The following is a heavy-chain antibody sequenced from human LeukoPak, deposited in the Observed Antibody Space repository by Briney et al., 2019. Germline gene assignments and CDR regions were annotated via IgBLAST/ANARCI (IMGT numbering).Heavy chain of an antibody. D-gene: IGHD2-15*01. Sequence: GGSLRLSCAASGFTFISYSIHWVRQAPGKGLEWVAFIRYDGSNKYYADSVKGRFTISRDNSKNTVYLQMNSVRAEDTAVYYYAKHGLPLVVISAPLDYWGQGTLVTVAS. CDR1: GFTFISYS. J-gene: IGHJ4*02. CDR2: IRYDGSNK. V-gene: IGHV3-30*02. CDR3: AKHGLPLVVISAPLDY.